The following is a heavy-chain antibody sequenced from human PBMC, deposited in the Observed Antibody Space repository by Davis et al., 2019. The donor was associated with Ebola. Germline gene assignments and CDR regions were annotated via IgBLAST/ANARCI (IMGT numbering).Heavy chain of an antibody. CDR1: GFIFSSYV. CDR2: LGTSADT. V-gene: IGHV3-23*01. Sequence: PGGSLRLSCAASGFIFSSYVMSWVRQAPGKGLEWVSTLGTSADTYYADSVKGRFTISRDNSKNTLYLQMNGLRVEDTAIYYCAKDTSNIWFDMWGQGTMVTVSS. J-gene: IGHJ3*02. D-gene: IGHD2-2*01. CDR3: AKDTSNIWFDM.